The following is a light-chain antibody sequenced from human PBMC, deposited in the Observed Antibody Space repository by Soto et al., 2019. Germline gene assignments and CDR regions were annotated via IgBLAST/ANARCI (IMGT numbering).Light chain of an antibody. CDR3: TSYAGSNTVV. J-gene: IGLJ2*01. CDR1: SSDVGGYKY. V-gene: IGLV2-14*01. CDR2: EVS. Sequence: QSALTQPASVSGSPGQSITISCTGTSSDVGGYKYVSWYQQEPGKAPKLMIYEVSNRPSGVSNRFSGSKSGNTASLTVSGLQAEDEADYYCTSYAGSNTVVFGGGTKVTVL.